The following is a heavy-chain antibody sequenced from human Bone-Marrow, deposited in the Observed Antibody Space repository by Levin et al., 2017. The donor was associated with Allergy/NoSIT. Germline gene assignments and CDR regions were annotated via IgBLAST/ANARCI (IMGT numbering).Heavy chain of an antibody. CDR2: ISGSGANT. D-gene: IGHD5-24*01. J-gene: IGHJ5*02. CDR3: AKDRQWLRNNWFDP. CDR1: GISFSAYA. V-gene: IGHV3-23*01. Sequence: GGSLRLSCTASGISFSAYAMSWVRQAPGKGLECVSSISGSGANTYYTDSVTGRFIISRDNSKNTLYLQMDSLRAEDTAVYYCAKDRQWLRNNWFDPWGQGTLVTVSS.